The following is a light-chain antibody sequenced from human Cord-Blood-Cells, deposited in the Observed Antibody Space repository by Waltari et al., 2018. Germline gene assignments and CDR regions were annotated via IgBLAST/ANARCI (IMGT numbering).Light chain of an antibody. CDR2: EAS. CDR3: QQRSNWPPGGIT. Sequence: IVLTQSPATLSLSQGARATLSRSASQSVSSYLACYQQKPGQAPRLLIYEASNRATGIPARFSGSGSGTDFTLTISSLEPEDFAVYYCQQRSNWPPGGITFGQGTRLEIK. V-gene: IGKV3-11*01. CDR1: QSVSSY. J-gene: IGKJ5*01.